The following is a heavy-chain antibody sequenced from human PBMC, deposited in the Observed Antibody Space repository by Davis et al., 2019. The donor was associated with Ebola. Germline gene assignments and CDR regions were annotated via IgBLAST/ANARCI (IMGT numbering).Heavy chain of an antibody. CDR3: ARDHGYCSGGSCYSSYFDY. Sequence: AASVKVSCKASGYTFTNYYMHWVRQAPGQGLEWMGMINPSGGSTSYAQKFQGRITMTRDTSTSTVYMELSSLRSEDTAVYYCARDHGYCSGGSCYSSYFDYWGQGTLVTVSS. D-gene: IGHD2-15*01. CDR1: GYTFTNYY. J-gene: IGHJ4*02. V-gene: IGHV1-46*01. CDR2: INPSGGST.